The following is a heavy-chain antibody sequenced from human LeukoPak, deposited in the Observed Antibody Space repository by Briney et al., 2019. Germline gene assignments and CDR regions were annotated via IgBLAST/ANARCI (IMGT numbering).Heavy chain of an antibody. CDR1: GITVRTNY. Sequence: GGSLRLSCAASGITVRTNYMSWVRQAPGKGLEWVSVIYGGGGSTKYADSVEGRFTISRDNSKNTLYIQMNSLRAEDTAVYYCARALGGWYYFDYWGRGTLVTVSS. V-gene: IGHV3-66*01. D-gene: IGHD6-19*01. CDR3: ARALGGWYYFDY. CDR2: IYGGGGST. J-gene: IGHJ4*02.